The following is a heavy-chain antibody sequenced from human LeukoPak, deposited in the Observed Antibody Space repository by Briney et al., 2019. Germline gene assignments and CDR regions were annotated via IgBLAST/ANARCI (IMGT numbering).Heavy chain of an antibody. CDR3: ARSNYDFWSGSTITNWFDP. CDR1: GYTFTSYA. D-gene: IGHD3-3*01. CDR2: INTNTGNP. Sequence: ASVKVSCKASGYTFTSYAMNWVRQAPGQGLEWMGWINTNTGNPTYAQGFTGRFAFSLDTSVSTAYLQISSLKAEDTAVYYCARSNYDFWSGSTITNWFDPWGQGTLVTVSS. J-gene: IGHJ5*02. V-gene: IGHV7-4-1*02.